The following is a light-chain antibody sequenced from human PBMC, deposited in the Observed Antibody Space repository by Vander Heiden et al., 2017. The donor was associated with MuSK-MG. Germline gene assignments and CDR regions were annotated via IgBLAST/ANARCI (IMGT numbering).Light chain of an antibody. J-gene: IGKJ3*01. Sequence: DLQLTQSPSSPSASVGDRVNITCRASQSISSYLNWYQQKPGKAPKLLIYAASSLQSGVPSRFSGSGSGTDFTLTISSLQPEDFATYYCQQSYSTPLTFGPGTKVDIK. V-gene: IGKV1-39*01. CDR1: QSISSY. CDR3: QQSYSTPLT. CDR2: AAS.